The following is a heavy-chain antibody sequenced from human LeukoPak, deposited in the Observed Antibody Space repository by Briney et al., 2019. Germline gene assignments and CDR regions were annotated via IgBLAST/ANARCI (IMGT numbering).Heavy chain of an antibody. J-gene: IGHJ4*02. D-gene: IGHD6-13*01. Sequence: GGSLRLSCAASGFTFSNYGMHWVRQAPGKGLEWVTVISYDGSNNYYADSVKGRFTISRDNSKNTLYPHMNSLRVEDTAVYYCAKGRSSSWKHLFDYWGQGTLVTVSS. CDR3: AKGRSSSWKHLFDY. V-gene: IGHV3-30*18. CDR2: ISYDGSNN. CDR1: GFTFSNYG.